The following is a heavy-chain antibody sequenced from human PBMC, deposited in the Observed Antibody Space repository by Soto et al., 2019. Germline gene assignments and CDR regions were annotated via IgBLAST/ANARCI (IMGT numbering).Heavy chain of an antibody. V-gene: IGHV4-34*01. Sequence: SETLSLTCAVYGGSFSGYYWSWIRQPPGKGLEWIGEINHSGSTNYNPSLKSRVTISVDTSKNQFSLKLSSVTAADTAVYYCASHHSSSSYWGQGTLVTVSS. D-gene: IGHD6-6*01. CDR1: GGSFSGYY. J-gene: IGHJ4*02. CDR3: ASHHSSSSY. CDR2: INHSGST.